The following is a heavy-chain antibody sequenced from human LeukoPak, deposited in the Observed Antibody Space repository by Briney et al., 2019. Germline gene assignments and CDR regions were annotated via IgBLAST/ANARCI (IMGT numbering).Heavy chain of an antibody. Sequence: GESLKFSCQGSVSTFAIYWIGWVRQMPGKGLEWMGIIYPGDSDTTYSPSFRGQVTIWADKSISTAYLQWSSLKASDTAMYFCARREVGAPTYWGQGTLVTVSS. CDR3: ARREVGAPTY. D-gene: IGHD1-26*01. CDR1: VSTFAIYW. J-gene: IGHJ4*02. V-gene: IGHV5-51*01. CDR2: IYPGDSDT.